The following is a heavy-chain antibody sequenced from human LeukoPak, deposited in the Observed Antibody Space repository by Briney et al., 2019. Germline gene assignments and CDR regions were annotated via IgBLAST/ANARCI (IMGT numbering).Heavy chain of an antibody. CDR1: GFPFTKTW. CDR2: IKSKGDGETI. V-gene: IGHV3-15*01. D-gene: IGHD3/OR15-3a*01. J-gene: IGHJ4*02. Sequence: GGSLRLSCAASGFPFTKTWMNWVRQAPGKGLEWVGRIKSKGDGETIDYAAPVKGRFTISRDDSKNTLYLQMNSLKSEDTAAYYCTTVRTYWGQGTLVTVSS. CDR3: TTVRTY.